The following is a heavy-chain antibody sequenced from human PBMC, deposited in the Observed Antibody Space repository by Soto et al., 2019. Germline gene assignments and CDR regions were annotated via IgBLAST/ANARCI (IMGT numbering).Heavy chain of an antibody. Sequence: SETLSLTCTVSGGSISSGGYYGSWIRQHPGKGLEWIGYIYYSGSTYYNPSLKSRVTISVDTSKNQFSLKLSSVTAADTAVYYCARVRYYDFWSGYYLRDFDYWGQGTLVTVSS. CDR1: GGSISSGGYY. D-gene: IGHD3-3*01. V-gene: IGHV4-31*03. J-gene: IGHJ4*02. CDR2: IYYSGST. CDR3: ARVRYYDFWSGYYLRDFDY.